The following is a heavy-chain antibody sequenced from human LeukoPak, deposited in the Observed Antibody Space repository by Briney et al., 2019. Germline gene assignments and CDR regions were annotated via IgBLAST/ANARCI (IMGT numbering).Heavy chain of an antibody. J-gene: IGHJ6*03. CDR2: IYYSGST. Sequence: SETLSLTCTVSGGSISSSSYYWGWIRQPPGKGLEWIGSIYYSGSTYYNPSLKSRVTISVDTSKNQFSLKLSSVTAADTAVYYCARDRSCSSTSCYTWGYYYYYMDVWGKGTTVTVSS. V-gene: IGHV4-39*07. CDR1: GGSISSSSYY. CDR3: ARDRSCSSTSCYTWGYYYYYMDV. D-gene: IGHD2-2*02.